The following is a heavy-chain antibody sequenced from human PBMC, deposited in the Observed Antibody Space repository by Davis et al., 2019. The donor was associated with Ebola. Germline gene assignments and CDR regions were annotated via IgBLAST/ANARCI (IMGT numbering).Heavy chain of an antibody. J-gene: IGHJ4*02. V-gene: IGHV3-74*01. D-gene: IGHD6-19*01. CDR1: GFTFSSYW. CDR2: INSDGSST. Sequence: PGGSLRLSCAASGFTFSSYWMHWVRQAPGKGLVWVSRINSDGSSTNHADSVKGRFTISRDNVKNTLFLQMNSLRAGDTAVYYCARGEYSSGFDYWGQGTLVTVSS. CDR3: ARGEYSSGFDY.